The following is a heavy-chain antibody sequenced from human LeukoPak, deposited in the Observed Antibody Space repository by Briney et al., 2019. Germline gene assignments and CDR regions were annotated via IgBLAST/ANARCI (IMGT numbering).Heavy chain of an antibody. V-gene: IGHV4-38-2*02. D-gene: IGHD3-22*01. Sequence: SETLSLTCTVSGGSISSYYWSWVRQPPGKGLEWIGSIYHSGSTYYNPSLKSRVTISVDTSKNQFSLKLSSVTAADTAVYYCARDESKAYTPYYYDSSGYYRQFDYWGQGTLVTVSS. CDR1: GGSISSYY. CDR3: ARDESKAYTPYYYDSSGYYRQFDY. J-gene: IGHJ4*02. CDR2: IYHSGST.